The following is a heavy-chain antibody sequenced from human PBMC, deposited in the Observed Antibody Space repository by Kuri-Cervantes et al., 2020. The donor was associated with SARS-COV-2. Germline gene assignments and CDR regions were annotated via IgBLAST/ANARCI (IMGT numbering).Heavy chain of an antibody. CDR1: GFSFRSYA. J-gene: IGHJ6*02. Sequence: GESLKISCAASGFSFRSYAMSWVRQAPGKGLEWVSVISGSGTGAYYADSVKGRFTISRDNSKNTLYLQMNSLRAEDTAVYFCAKDPTATTEYYYVMDVWGQGTTVTVSS. CDR3: AKDPTATTEYYYVMDV. V-gene: IGHV3-23*01. D-gene: IGHD1-7*01. CDR2: ISGSGTGA.